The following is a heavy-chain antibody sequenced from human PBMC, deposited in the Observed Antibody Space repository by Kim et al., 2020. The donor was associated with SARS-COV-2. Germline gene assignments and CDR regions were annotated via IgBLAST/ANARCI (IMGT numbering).Heavy chain of an antibody. V-gene: IGHV1-69*04. CDR1: GGTFSSYA. J-gene: IGHJ4*02. Sequence: SVKVSCKASGGTFSSYAISWVRQAPGQGLEWMGRIIPIFGIANYAQKFQGRVTITADKSTSTAYMELSSLRSEDTAVYYCARDGHGCSGGSCYGGLDYWGQGTLVTVSS. CDR2: IIPIFGIA. CDR3: ARDGHGCSGGSCYGGLDY. D-gene: IGHD2-15*01.